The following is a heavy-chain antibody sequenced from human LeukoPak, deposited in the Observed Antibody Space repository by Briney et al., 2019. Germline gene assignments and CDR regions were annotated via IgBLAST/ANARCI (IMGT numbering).Heavy chain of an antibody. CDR2: IYSGGST. J-gene: IGHJ4*02. D-gene: IGHD5-18*01. CDR3: ARDPDGYRQGHHFDY. Sequence: GGSLRLSCAASGLTFNNYDMSWVRQAPGKGLEWVSVIYSGGSTYYADSVKGRFTISRDNSKNTLYLQMNSLKAEDTAVYYCARDPDGYRQGHHFDYWGQGTLVAVSS. CDR1: GLTFNNYD. V-gene: IGHV3-66*01.